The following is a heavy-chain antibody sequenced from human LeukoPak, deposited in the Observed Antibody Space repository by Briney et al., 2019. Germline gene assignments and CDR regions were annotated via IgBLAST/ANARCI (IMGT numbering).Heavy chain of an antibody. J-gene: IGHJ4*02. CDR1: GFTFSSYA. D-gene: IGHD2-21*02. CDR3: ARDPSLGGGDDY. CDR2: ISYDGSNK. Sequence: GRSLRLSCAASGFTFSSYAMHWVRQAPGKGLEWVAVISYDGSNKYYADSVKGRFTISRDNSKNTLYLQMNSLRAEDTAVYYCARDPSLGGGDDYWGQGTLVTVSS. V-gene: IGHV3-30-3*01.